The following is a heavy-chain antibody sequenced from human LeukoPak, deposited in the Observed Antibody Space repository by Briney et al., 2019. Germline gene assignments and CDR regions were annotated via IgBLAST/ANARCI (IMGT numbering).Heavy chain of an antibody. D-gene: IGHD4-17*01. CDR3: ARVSPYGDYSYYFDY. J-gene: IGHJ4*02. Sequence: GASVKVSCKASGGTFCSYAISWVRQAPGQGLEWMGGIIPIFGTANYAQKFQGRVAITADESTSTAYMELSSLRSEDTAVYYCARVSPYGDYSYYFDYWGQGTLVTVSS. CDR2: IIPIFGTA. CDR1: GGTFCSYA. V-gene: IGHV1-69*13.